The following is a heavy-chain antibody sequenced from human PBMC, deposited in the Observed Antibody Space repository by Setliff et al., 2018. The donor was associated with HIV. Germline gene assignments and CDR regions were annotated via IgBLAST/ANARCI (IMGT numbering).Heavy chain of an antibody. CDR2: IYHSGST. V-gene: IGHV4-38-2*01. Sequence: LSLTCAVSGSSISSGYYWGWIRQPPGKGLEWIGTIYHSGSTYYNPSLKSRVTISVDTSKNKFSLKLSSVTAADTAVYYCARGGAAINYNYYYMDVWGKGTTVTVSS. J-gene: IGHJ6*03. D-gene: IGHD5-12*01. CDR1: GSSISSGYY. CDR3: ARGGAAINYNYYYMDV.